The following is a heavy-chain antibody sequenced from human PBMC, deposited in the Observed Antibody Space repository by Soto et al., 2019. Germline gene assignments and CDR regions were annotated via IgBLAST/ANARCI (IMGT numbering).Heavy chain of an antibody. CDR2: IYIAGST. V-gene: IGHV4-4*07. CDR1: GGSIRSYY. CDR3: ARESQLSWFGESDYYYGMEV. J-gene: IGHJ6*02. Sequence: SETLSLTCTVSGGSIRSYYWSWIRQSAGKGLEWIGRIYIAGSTIYNPSLKGRVTMSEDTSKNQFSLKLTSVTAADTAVYFCARESQLSWFGESDYYYGMEVWGQGTTVTV. D-gene: IGHD3-10*01.